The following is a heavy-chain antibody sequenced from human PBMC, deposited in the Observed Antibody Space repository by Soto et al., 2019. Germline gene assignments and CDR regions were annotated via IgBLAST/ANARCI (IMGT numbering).Heavy chain of an antibody. J-gene: IGHJ5*02. V-gene: IGHV3-48*02. CDR1: GFTFSSYS. D-gene: IGHD6-13*01. CDR3: ALVTAYSSSWYVVDP. Sequence: RLSCAASGFTFSSYSMNWVRQAPGKGLEWVSYISSSSSTIYYADSVKGRFTISRDNAKNSLYLQMNSLRDEDTAVYYCALVTAYSSSWYVVDPWGQGTLVTVSS. CDR2: ISSSSSTI.